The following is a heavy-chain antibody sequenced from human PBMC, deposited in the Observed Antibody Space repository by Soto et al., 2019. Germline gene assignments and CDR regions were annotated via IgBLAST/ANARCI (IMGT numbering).Heavy chain of an antibody. CDR3: AREGAKPFDSYYYGMDV. J-gene: IGHJ6*02. CDR2: ISYDGSNK. V-gene: IGHV3-30-3*01. D-gene: IGHD1-26*01. Sequence: GGSPRLSCAASGFTFSSYAMHWVRQVPGKGLEWVAVISYDGSNKYYADSVKGRFTISRDNSKNTLYLQMNSLRAEDTAVCYCAREGAKPFDSYYYGMDVWGQGTTVTVSS. CDR1: GFTFSSYA.